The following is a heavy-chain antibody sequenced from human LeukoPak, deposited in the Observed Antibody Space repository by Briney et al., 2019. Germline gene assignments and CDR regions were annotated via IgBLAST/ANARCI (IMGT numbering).Heavy chain of an antibody. J-gene: IGHJ5*02. D-gene: IGHD6-13*01. V-gene: IGHV4-39*07. Sequence: SGTLSLTCTVSGGSISSTTYYWGWIRQSPGKGLEWIATVFYTGSTYYNPSLKSRVTISVDTSKNQFSLKLSSVTAADTAVYYCARRIGYSSSWSNWFDPWGQGTLVTVSS. CDR2: VFYTGST. CDR1: GGSISSTTYY. CDR3: ARRIGYSSSWSNWFDP.